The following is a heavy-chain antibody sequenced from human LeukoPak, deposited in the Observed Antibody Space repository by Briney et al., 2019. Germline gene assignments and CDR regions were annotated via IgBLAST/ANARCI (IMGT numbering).Heavy chain of an antibody. CDR2: IYSGGNT. Sequence: GGSLRLSCAASGFTVRNTYMTWVRQAPGKGLEWVSVIYSGGNTYYADSVKGRFTTSRDNSKNTLFLQMNSLRAEDTAVYFCARGGSVGSYYYFDYWGQGTLVTVSS. CDR3: ARGGSVGSYYYFDY. D-gene: IGHD1-26*01. V-gene: IGHV3-53*01. J-gene: IGHJ4*02. CDR1: GFTVRNTY.